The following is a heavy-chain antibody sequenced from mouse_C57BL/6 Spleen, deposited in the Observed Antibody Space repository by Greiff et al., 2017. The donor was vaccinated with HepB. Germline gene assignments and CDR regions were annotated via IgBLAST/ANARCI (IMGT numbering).Heavy chain of an antibody. J-gene: IGHJ2*01. V-gene: IGHV1-20*01. Sequence: VQLQQSGPELVKPGDSVKISCKASGYSFTGYFMNWVMQSHGKSLEWIGRINPYNGDTFYNQKFKGKATLTVDKSSSTAHMELRSLTSDDSAVYYCARNYYGSSFDYWGQGTTLTVAS. CDR1: GYSFTGYF. CDR3: ARNYYGSSFDY. CDR2: INPYNGDT. D-gene: IGHD1-1*01.